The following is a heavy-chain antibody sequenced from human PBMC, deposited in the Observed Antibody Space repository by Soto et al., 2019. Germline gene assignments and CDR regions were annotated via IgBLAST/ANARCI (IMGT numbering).Heavy chain of an antibody. J-gene: IGHJ6*02. V-gene: IGHV3-48*02. D-gene: IGHD1-26*01. CDR1: GFTFSSYS. CDR3: ARESKGVGATWRTNYYYYGMDV. Sequence: GGSLRLSCAASGFTFSSYSMNWVRQAPGKGLEWVSYISSSSSTIYYADSVKGRFTISRENAKNSLYLQMNSLRDEDTAVYYCARESKGVGATWRTNYYYYGMDVWGQGTTVTVSS. CDR2: ISSSSSTI.